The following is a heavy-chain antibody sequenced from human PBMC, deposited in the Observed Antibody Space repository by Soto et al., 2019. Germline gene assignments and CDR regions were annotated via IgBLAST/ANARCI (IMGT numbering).Heavy chain of an antibody. Sequence: GASVRVSCKTAGYTFTGYRISCGLQAPGQGLDWMGWISAYNGNTNYAQKLQGRVTMTTDTSTSTAYMELRSLRSDDTAVYYCARGAPLVGAIDYYYYYGMDVWGQGTTVTVSS. D-gene: IGHD1-26*01. CDR2: ISAYNGNT. V-gene: IGHV1-18*01. J-gene: IGHJ6*02. CDR1: GYTFTGYR. CDR3: ARGAPLVGAIDYYYYYGMDV.